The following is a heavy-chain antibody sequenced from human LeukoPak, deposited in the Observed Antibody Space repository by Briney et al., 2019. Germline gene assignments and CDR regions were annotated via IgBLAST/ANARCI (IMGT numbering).Heavy chain of an antibody. CDR2: IYHSGST. D-gene: IGHD6-19*01. J-gene: IGHJ3*02. Sequence: SETLSLTCAASGYSISSGYYWGWIRQPPGKGLEWIGSIYHSGSTYYNPSLKSRVTISVDTSKNQFSLKLSSVTAADTAVYYCARGTVSGWFFDAFDIWGQGTMVTVSS. CDR1: GYSISSGYY. CDR3: ARGTVSGWFFDAFDI. V-gene: IGHV4-38-2*01.